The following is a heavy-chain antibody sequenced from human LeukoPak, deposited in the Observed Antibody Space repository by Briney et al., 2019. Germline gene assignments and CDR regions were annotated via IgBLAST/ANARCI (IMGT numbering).Heavy chain of an antibody. D-gene: IGHD2-2*01. CDR1: GGSFSGYY. Sequence: SETLSLTSAVYGGSFSGYYWGWIRQPPGKGLEWIREIKHSASTNFNPSLKSRVIISVDTSKNQFSLKLSSVTAADTAVYYCARARPGDIVVVPAAIGMDVWGKGTTVTVSS. CDR3: ARARPGDIVVVPAAIGMDV. V-gene: IGHV4-34*01. CDR2: IKHSAST. J-gene: IGHJ6*04.